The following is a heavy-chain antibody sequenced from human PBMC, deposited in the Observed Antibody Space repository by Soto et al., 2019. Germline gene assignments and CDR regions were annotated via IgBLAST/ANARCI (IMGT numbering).Heavy chain of an antibody. CDR2: IKQDGIEK. J-gene: IGHJ4*02. CDR3: ARGRYCTGGNCYFDY. CDR1: GFTFSNYW. V-gene: IGHV3-7*01. D-gene: IGHD2-8*02. Sequence: EVQLVDSGGDLVQSGGSLRLSCEVSGFTFSNYWMSWVRQAPGKGLEWVANIKQDGIEKKYVDSVKGRFTISRDNAKNSLYLQMNSLRVEDTAVYYCARGRYCTGGNCYFDYWGQGTLVTVSS.